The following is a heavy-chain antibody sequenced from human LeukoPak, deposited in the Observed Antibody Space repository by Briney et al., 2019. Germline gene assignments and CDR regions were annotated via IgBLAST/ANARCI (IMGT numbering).Heavy chain of an antibody. V-gene: IGHV4-61*02. J-gene: IGHJ4*02. Sequence: SQTLSLTCTVSGGSISSGSYYWSWIRQPAGKGLEWIGRIYTSGSTNYNPSLKSRVTISVDTSKNQFSLMRSSVTAADTAVYYCASSDFWSGYYTRFDYWGQGTLVTVSS. D-gene: IGHD3-3*01. CDR3: ASSDFWSGYYTRFDY. CDR1: GGSISSGSYY. CDR2: IYTSGST.